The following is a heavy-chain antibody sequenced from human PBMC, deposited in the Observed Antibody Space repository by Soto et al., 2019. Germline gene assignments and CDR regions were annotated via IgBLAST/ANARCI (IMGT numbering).Heavy chain of an antibody. V-gene: IGHV3-33*01. CDR2: IWYDGSNK. CDR3: ARLWRDIVVVPAATPYYYYYYMDV. J-gene: IGHJ6*03. D-gene: IGHD2-2*01. Sequence: GGSLRLSCAASGFTFSSYGMHWVRQAPGKGLEWVAVIWYDGSNKYYADSVKGRFTISRDNSKNTLYLQMNSLRAEDTAVYYCARLWRDIVVVPAATPYYYYYYMDVWGKGTTVTVSS. CDR1: GFTFSSYG.